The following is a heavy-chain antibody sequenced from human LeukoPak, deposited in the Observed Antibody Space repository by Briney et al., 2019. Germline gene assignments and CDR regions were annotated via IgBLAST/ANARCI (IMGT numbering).Heavy chain of an antibody. CDR3: ARDGDFWNHSPISFDY. V-gene: IGHV3-21*01. Sequence: GGSLRLSCAASGFTFSSYNMNWARQAPGKGLEWVSSISSSSSYIYYADSVKGRFTISRDNAKNSLYLQMNSLRAEDTALYYCARDGDFWNHSPISFDYWGQGTLVTVSS. D-gene: IGHD3/OR15-3a*01. CDR2: ISSSSSYI. CDR1: GFTFSSYN. J-gene: IGHJ4*02.